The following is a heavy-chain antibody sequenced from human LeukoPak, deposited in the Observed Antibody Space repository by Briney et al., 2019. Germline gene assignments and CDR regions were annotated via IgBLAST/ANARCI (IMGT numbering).Heavy chain of an antibody. CDR2: ISGSGGST. D-gene: IGHD4-11*01. Sequence: GGSLRLSCAASGFTFSSYAMSWVRQAPGRGLEWVSAISGSGGSTYYADSVKGRFTISRDNSKNTLYLQMNSLRAEDTAVYYCAAHPTVGRLVYYYYMDVWGKGTTVTVSS. V-gene: IGHV3-23*01. J-gene: IGHJ6*03. CDR1: GFTFSSYA. CDR3: AAHPTVGRLVYYYYMDV.